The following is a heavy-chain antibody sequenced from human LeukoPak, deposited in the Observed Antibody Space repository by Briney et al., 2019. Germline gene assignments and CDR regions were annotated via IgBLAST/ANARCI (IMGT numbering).Heavy chain of an antibody. J-gene: IGHJ4*02. CDR1: GGSISSSSFF. V-gene: IGHV4-39*01. CDR2: IHYSGKT. Sequence: ETLSLTCTVSGGSISSSSFFWVWIRQPPGQGLEWIAAIHYSGKTHYNPSLNSRVTISADTSRNQFSLKLNSVTAADTAVYYCARLGHCSGGGSCHHDYWGQGTLVTVSS. D-gene: IGHD2-15*01. CDR3: ARLGHCSGGGSCHHDY.